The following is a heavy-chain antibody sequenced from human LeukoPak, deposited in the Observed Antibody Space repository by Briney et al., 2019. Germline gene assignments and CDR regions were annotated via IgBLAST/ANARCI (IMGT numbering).Heavy chain of an antibody. D-gene: IGHD4-17*01. CDR3: ARDATTELGTVYMDV. J-gene: IGHJ6*03. Sequence: SGGSLRLSCAASGFTFSTYEINWVRQAPGKGLEWLSHISTSGSSIHYVGSVKGRFTISRDNAKNSLYLQMNSLRVEDTAVYYCARDATTELGTVYMDVWGKGTTVTISS. V-gene: IGHV3-48*03. CDR2: ISTSGSSI. CDR1: GFTFSTYE.